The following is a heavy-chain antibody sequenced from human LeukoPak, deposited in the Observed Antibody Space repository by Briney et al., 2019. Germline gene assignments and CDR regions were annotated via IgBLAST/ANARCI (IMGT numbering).Heavy chain of an antibody. CDR1: GYSINSGYH. CDR2: IYQSVTT. V-gene: IGHV4-38-2*01. D-gene: IGHD2-21*02. CDR3: ARVNYDTASP. Sequence: PSETLSLTCAVSGYSINSGYHWGWIRQPPGKGLEWIATIYQSVTTYYNPSLQSRVIMSIDTSNNQFSLSLASVTAADTAMYYCARVNYDTASPWGQGTLVTVSS. J-gene: IGHJ4*02.